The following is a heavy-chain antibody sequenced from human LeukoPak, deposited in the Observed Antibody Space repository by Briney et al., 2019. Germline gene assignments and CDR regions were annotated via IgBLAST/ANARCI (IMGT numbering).Heavy chain of an antibody. CDR1: GGSISSSSYY. Sequence: PSETLSLTCTVSGGSISSSSYYWGWIRQPPGKGLEWIGSIYYSGSTYYNPSLKSRVTISVDTSKNQFSLKLSSVTAADTAVYYCARAQTMTKAFDIWGQGTMVTVSS. V-gene: IGHV4-39*07. CDR3: ARAQTMTKAFDI. D-gene: IGHD4-11*01. CDR2: IYYSGST. J-gene: IGHJ3*02.